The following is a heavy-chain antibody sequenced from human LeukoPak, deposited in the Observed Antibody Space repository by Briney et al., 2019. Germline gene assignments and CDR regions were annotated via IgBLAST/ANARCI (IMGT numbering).Heavy chain of an antibody. Sequence: SVKVSCKASGATFSSYAISWVRQAPGQGLEWMGRIIPILGIANYAQKFQGRVTITADKSTSTAYMELSSLRSEDTAVYYCAYGSGSYYSNWFDPWGQGTLVTVSS. CDR1: GATFSSYA. D-gene: IGHD3-10*01. J-gene: IGHJ5*02. CDR3: AYGSGSYYSNWFDP. CDR2: IIPILGIA. V-gene: IGHV1-69*04.